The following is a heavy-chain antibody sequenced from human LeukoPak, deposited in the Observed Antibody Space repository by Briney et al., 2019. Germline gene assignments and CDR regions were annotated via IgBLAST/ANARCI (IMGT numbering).Heavy chain of an antibody. Sequence: GGSLRLSCAASGFTFNDNYMSWVRQAPGKGPEWISYIGNSGSTIFYGDSVKGRFTISRDNTKKMVFLEMNSLQVEDTAVYFWGTTSDFWGHFTIAHWGQGILVAVSS. D-gene: IGHD3-3*01. CDR2: IGNSGSTI. CDR3: GTTSDFWGHFTIAH. J-gene: IGHJ4*02. CDR1: GFTFNDNY. V-gene: IGHV3-11*04.